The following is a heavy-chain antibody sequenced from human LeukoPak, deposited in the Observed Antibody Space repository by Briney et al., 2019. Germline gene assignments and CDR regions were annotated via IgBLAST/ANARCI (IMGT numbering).Heavy chain of an antibody. J-gene: IGHJ4*02. D-gene: IGHD4-17*01. CDR1: GGSISSSSYY. Sequence: PSETLSLSCTVSGGSISSSSYYWGLIRQPPGKGLEWIGSIYYSGSTYYNPSLESRVTISVDMSKTQFSLKLSSVTAADTAVYYCARTYGDFQYFDYWGQGTLVTVSS. V-gene: IGHV4-39*01. CDR3: ARTYGDFQYFDY. CDR2: IYYSGST.